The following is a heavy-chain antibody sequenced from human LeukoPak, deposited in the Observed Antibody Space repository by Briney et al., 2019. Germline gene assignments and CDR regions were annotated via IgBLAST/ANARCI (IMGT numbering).Heavy chain of an antibody. CDR1: GFTFSCYA. Sequence: GGSLRLSCTASGFTFSCYAMSWVRQAPGKGLEWVSGISCSGGSTYYADSVKGRFTISRDNSKNTLYLQMNSLRAEDTAVYYCAKDRVGYYDSSGYYLPAEYFQDWGQGTLVTVSS. D-gene: IGHD3-22*01. V-gene: IGHV3-23*01. J-gene: IGHJ1*01. CDR2: ISCSGGST. CDR3: AKDRVGYYDSSGYYLPAEYFQD.